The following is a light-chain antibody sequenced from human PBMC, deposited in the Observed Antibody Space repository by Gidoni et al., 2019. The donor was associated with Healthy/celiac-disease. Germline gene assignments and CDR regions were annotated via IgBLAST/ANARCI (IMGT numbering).Light chain of an antibody. CDR2: GAS. CDR1: QSVNSN. CDR3: QQYNNWPPST. J-gene: IGKJ2*01. Sequence: IVMTQSPATLSVSPGERATLSCRASQSVNSNLAWYQQKPGQAPRLLIYGASTRATGIPARCSGSGSGTEFTLTISSLQSEDFAVYYCQQYNNWPPSTFGQGTKLEIK. V-gene: IGKV3-15*01.